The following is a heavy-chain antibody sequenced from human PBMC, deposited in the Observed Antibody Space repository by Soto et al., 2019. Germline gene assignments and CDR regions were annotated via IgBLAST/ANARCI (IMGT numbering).Heavy chain of an antibody. V-gene: IGHV4-39*01. Sequence: KSSETLSLTCTVSGGSISSSTYYWGWIRQPPGKGLEWIASISYTGSAYFNPSLESRVTISVDTSKNQFSLKLNSVTAADTAVYYCASSSLYGMDVWGQGTTVTVSS. CDR1: GGSISSSTYY. J-gene: IGHJ6*02. CDR2: ISYTGSA. CDR3: ASSSLYGMDV.